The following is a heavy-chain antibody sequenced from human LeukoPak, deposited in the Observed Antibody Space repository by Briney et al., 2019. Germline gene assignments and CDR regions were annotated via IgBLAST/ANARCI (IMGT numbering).Heavy chain of an antibody. D-gene: IGHD6-25*01. V-gene: IGHV3-7*01. CDR2: LEPSGNER. J-gene: IGHJ4*02. CDR1: GFTFSSYW. Sequence: PGGSLRLSCAAPGFTFSSYWMSWVRQAPGKGLQCVAILEPSGNERNYVDSVKGRFSISRDNAQNSLSLQMNSLSADDTAVYYCARLGATSSGKYYFDYWGQGTLVTVSS. CDR3: ARLGATSSGKYYFDY.